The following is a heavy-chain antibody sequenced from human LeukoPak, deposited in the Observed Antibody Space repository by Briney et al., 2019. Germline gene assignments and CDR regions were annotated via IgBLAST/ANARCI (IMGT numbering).Heavy chain of an antibody. J-gene: IGHJ4*02. V-gene: IGHV3-23*01. CDR2: ISHSGGAT. CDR1: GIAFDKNA. Sequence: GGSLRLSCAAFGIAFDKNAMSWVRHAPGKGLEWVSTISHSGGATHYADSVKGRFTISRDNSKNTVSLQMSSLRVEDTAVYYCANFKGKDGIKDHFDYWGQGTLDTVSS. CDR3: ANFKGKDGIKDHFDY. D-gene: IGHD5-24*01.